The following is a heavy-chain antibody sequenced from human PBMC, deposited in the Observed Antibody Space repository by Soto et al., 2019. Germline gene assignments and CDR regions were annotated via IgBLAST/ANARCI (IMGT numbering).Heavy chain of an antibody. CDR1: GFTFSSSG. V-gene: IGHV3-30*18. J-gene: IGHJ4*02. CDR2: ISYDGSNK. Sequence: QVQLVESGGGVVQPGRSLRLSCAASGFTFSSSGMHWVRQAPGKGLEWVAVISYDGSNKYYADSVKGRFTISRDNSKNTLYLQMNSMRAEDTAVYYCAKDWSYRGYDDIDYWGQGTLVTVSS. D-gene: IGHD5-12*01. CDR3: AKDWSYRGYDDIDY.